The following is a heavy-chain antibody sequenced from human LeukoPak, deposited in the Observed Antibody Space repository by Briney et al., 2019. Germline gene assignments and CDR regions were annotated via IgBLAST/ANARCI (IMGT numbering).Heavy chain of an antibody. CDR3: ARGPIAARPPVRYYYYYMDV. J-gene: IGHJ6*03. CDR1: GGSFSGYY. V-gene: IGHV4-34*01. D-gene: IGHD6-6*01. Sequence: PSETLSLTCAVYGGSFSGYYWSWIRQPPGKGLEWIGEINHSGSTNYNPSLKSRVTISVDTSKNQFSLKLSSVTAADTAVYYCARGPIAARPPVRYYYYYMDVWGKGTTVTVSS. CDR2: INHSGST.